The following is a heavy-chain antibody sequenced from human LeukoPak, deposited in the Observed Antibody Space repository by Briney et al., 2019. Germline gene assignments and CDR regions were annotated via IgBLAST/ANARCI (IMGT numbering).Heavy chain of an antibody. CDR2: INSDGSST. CDR3: ARTPYSSGWDEFDY. J-gene: IGHJ4*02. Sequence: GGALRLSCAAPGFTFSSYWMHWVRHATGKGQVWVSRINSDGSSTSYAGSGKGRFTISRDKSKNTLDLQINRLRAEDTGVYYCARTPYSSGWDEFDYWGQGTLVTVSS. CDR1: GFTFSSYW. D-gene: IGHD6-19*01. V-gene: IGHV3-74*01.